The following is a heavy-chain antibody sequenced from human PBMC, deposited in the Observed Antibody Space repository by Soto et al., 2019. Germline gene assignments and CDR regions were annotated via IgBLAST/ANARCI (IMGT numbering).Heavy chain of an antibody. J-gene: IGHJ6*02. V-gene: IGHV1-69*12. CDR2: IIPIFGTA. Sequence: QVQLVQSGAEVKKHSSSVQVSCKASGGTFSSYAISWVRHAPGQGLEWMGGIIPIFGTANYAQKYQGRVTLTADESTSTAYMARSSMRSEDTAVYYCARYPTKYAGYYDYGMDVWGQGHKVTVSS. CDR3: ARYPTKYAGYYDYGMDV. CDR1: GGTFSSYA.